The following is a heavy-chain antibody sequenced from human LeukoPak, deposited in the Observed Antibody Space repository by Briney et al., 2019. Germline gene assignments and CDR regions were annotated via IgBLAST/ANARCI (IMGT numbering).Heavy chain of an antibody. V-gene: IGHV3-23*01. CDR2: ISGSGAST. CDR3: AKGASSGWLLYWFDP. J-gene: IGHJ5*02. CDR1: GFTFSDYA. D-gene: IGHD6-19*01. Sequence: PGGSLRLXCAASGFTFSDYAMTWVRQAPGKGLQWVSGISGSGASTYYGDSVKGRFIISRDNSKNTLYLQIDSLRAEDTAVYYCAKGASSGWLLYWFDPWGQGTLVTVSS.